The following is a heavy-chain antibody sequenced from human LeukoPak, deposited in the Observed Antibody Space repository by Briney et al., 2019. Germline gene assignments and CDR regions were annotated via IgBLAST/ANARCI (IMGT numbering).Heavy chain of an antibody. D-gene: IGHD4-23*01. J-gene: IGHJ6*03. CDR3: AKDSGGNQFSYYMDV. CDR1: GYIYTSYY. CDR2: ISPSGGGT. Sequence: GASVKVSCKASGYIYTSYYMHWVRQAPGQGLEWMGIISPSGGGTSYAQKFQGRVTMTRDTSTSTVYMELSSLRSEDTAVYYCAKDSGGNQFSYYMDVWSKGTTVTVSS. V-gene: IGHV1-46*01.